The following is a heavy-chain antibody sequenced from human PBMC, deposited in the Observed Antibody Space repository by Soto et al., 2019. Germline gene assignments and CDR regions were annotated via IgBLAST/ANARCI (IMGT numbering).Heavy chain of an antibody. CDR2: IIPIFGTA. J-gene: IGHJ5*02. Sequence: QVQLVQSGAEVKKPGSSVKVSCKASGGTFSSYAISWVRQAPGQGLEWMGGIIPIFGTANYAQKFQGRVTITGGESQGKAYKEVSRLKTGDTGVYYCARALGVVGSFGHWFDPWGQGTLVTVSS. CDR3: ARALGVVGSFGHWFDP. CDR1: GGTFSSYA. D-gene: IGHD2-15*01. V-gene: IGHV1-69*01.